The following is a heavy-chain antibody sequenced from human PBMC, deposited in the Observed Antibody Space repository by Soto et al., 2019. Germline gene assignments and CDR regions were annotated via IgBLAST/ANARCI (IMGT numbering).Heavy chain of an antibody. CDR1: GEGVSTNSAT. CDR3: ARLIGDSWLDS. J-gene: IGHJ5*01. D-gene: IGHD2-8*01. CDR2: TYYRSKWYH. Sequence: QVQLQQSGPGLVKPSQTLSLTCAISGEGVSTNSATWDWIRQSQSRGLEWLGRTYYRSKWYHDYAGSVKGRRTINADTSNNHLSLQLNSVTPDDTAVYSCARLIGDSWLDSWGQGTLVTVSS. V-gene: IGHV6-1*01.